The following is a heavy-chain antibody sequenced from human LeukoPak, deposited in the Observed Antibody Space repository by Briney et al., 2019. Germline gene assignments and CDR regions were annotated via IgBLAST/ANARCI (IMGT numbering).Heavy chain of an antibody. CDR1: GGSTSRGNW. CDR2: IYHSGST. Sequence: PSETLSLTCAVSGGSTSRGNWWSGVRQLPGKGLEWIHEIYHSGSTNYNPSLKSRVTISVDMSKNQFSLKLSSVTAADTAVYYCAREDYDDSGAWYFDLWGRGTLVTVSS. D-gene: IGHD3-3*01. J-gene: IGHJ2*01. V-gene: IGHV4-4*02. CDR3: AREDYDDSGAWYFDL.